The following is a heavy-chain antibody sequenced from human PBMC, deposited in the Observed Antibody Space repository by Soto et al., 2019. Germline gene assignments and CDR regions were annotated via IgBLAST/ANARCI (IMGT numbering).Heavy chain of an antibody. V-gene: IGHV4-59*01. CDR1: GGSISRYY. J-gene: IGHJ4*02. CDR2: IYYSGST. Sequence: QVQLQESGPGLVKPSETLSLTCTVSGGSISRYYWSWIRQPPGKGLEWIGYIYYSGSTNYNPSLKSRVTISVDTSKNQFSLKLSSVTAADTAVYYCARYIAAAGMEYFDYWGQGTLVTVSS. CDR3: ARYIAAAGMEYFDY. D-gene: IGHD6-13*01.